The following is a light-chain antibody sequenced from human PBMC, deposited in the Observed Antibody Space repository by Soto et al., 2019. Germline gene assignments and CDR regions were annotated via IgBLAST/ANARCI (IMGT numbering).Light chain of an antibody. CDR1: QSISNY. Sequence: DIQMTQSPSSLSASVGDRVTISCRASQSISNYLNWYQQKPGKAPKLLIFAASSLQSGVPSRFSGGGSGTDFTFTISSLQPEEFATYYCQQSHSIPWTFGQGTTVEIK. J-gene: IGKJ1*01. CDR3: QQSHSIPWT. V-gene: IGKV1-39*01. CDR2: AAS.